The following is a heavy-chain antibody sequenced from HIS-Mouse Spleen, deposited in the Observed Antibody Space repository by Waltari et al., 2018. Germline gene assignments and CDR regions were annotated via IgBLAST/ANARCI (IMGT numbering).Heavy chain of an antibody. CDR2: IYHSGST. V-gene: IGHV4-38-2*02. Sequence: QVQLQESGPGLVKPSETLSLTCTVSGYSISSGYYWGWIRQPPGKGLEWIGSIYHSGSTHYNPSLKSRVTISVETSKNQFSLKLSSVTAADTAVYYCARDYSSSWESSLAPWKDAFDIWGQGTMVTVSS. J-gene: IGHJ3*02. CDR3: ARDYSSSWESSLAPWKDAFDI. D-gene: IGHD6-13*01. CDR1: GYSISSGYY.